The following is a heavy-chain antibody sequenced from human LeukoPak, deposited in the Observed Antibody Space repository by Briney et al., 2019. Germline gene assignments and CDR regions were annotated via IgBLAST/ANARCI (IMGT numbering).Heavy chain of an antibody. CDR1: GFTFSSYA. Sequence: GGSLRLSCAASGFTFSSYAMHWVRQAPGKGLEWVAVISYDGSNKYYADSVKGRFTISRGNSKNTLYLQMNSLRAEDTAVYYCARGGGNAVAGEVDYWGQGTLVTVSS. D-gene: IGHD6-19*01. V-gene: IGHV3-30*04. CDR2: ISYDGSNK. J-gene: IGHJ4*02. CDR3: ARGGGNAVAGEVDY.